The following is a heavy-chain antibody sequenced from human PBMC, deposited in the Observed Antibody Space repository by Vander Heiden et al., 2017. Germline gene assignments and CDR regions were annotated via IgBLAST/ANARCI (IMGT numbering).Heavy chain of an antibody. Sequence: QVPLVASGGGVAQPGRSLSLSCSASGFTFSSHGMHWVRQAPGKGLEWVAVRWYDGSNKYYADSVKGRFTISRDNSKNTLYLQMNSLRVEDTAVYYCARGYCSSTSGSSYYYYYGMDVWGQGTTGTVSS. D-gene: IGHD2-2*01. J-gene: IGHJ6*02. V-gene: IGHV3-33*01. CDR1: GFTFSSHG. CDR2: RWYDGSNK. CDR3: ARGYCSSTSGSSYYYYYGMDV.